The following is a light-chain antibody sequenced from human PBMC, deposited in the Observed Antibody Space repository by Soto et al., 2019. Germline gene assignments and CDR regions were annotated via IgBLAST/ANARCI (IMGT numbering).Light chain of an antibody. V-gene: IGKV1-9*01. CDR2: AAS. CDR3: QQLNNYPRT. Sequence: DIQLTQSPSFLSASVGDRVTITRRASQGISSYLAWYQQKPGKAPKLLIYAASTLQSGVPSRFSGSGSGTEFTLTISSLQPEDFATYYCQQLNNYPRTFGPGTKVDIK. J-gene: IGKJ3*01. CDR1: QGISSY.